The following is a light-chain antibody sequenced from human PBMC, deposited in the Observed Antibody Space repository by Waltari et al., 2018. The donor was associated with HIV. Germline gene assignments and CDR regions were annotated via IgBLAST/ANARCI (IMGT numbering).Light chain of an antibody. V-gene: IGKV1-9*01. J-gene: IGKJ5*01. CDR2: AAS. CDR1: QVISIY. Sequence: DLQLSQSPSFMSASVGDRVTISRRASQVISIYFAWYQQKPGKAPKLLIYAASTLQSGVPSRFSGSGSGTEFTLTISSLQPEDFATYYCQQLNRYAITFGQGTRLEIK. CDR3: QQLNRYAIT.